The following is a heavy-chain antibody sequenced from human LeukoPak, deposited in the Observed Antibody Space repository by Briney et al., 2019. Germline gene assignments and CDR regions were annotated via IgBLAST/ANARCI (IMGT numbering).Heavy chain of an antibody. CDR3: AKPLKQWLVYDAFDI. CDR2: ISGSGGST. J-gene: IGHJ3*02. Sequence: GGSPRLSCAASGFTFSSYAMSWVRQAPGKGLEWVSAISGSGGSTYYADSVKGRFTISRDNSKNTLYLQMNSLRAEDTAVYYCAKPLKQWLVYDAFDIWGQGTMVTVSS. CDR1: GFTFSSYA. D-gene: IGHD6-19*01. V-gene: IGHV3-23*01.